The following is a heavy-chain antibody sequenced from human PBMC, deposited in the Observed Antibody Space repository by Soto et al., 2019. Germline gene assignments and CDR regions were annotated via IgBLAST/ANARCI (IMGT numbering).Heavy chain of an antibody. CDR3: VRAAYSSSLKQKGMDV. CDR2: TYYRSKWYN. D-gene: IGHD6-13*01. CDR1: GDSVSSNSA. Sequence: SQTLSLTCAISGDSVSSNSAWNWIRQSPSRGLEWLGRTYYRSKWYNDYAESVKSRITINPDTSKNHFSLQLNSVTPEDTAVYYCVRAAYSSSLKQKGMDVWGQGTTVTVSS. V-gene: IGHV6-1*01. J-gene: IGHJ6*02.